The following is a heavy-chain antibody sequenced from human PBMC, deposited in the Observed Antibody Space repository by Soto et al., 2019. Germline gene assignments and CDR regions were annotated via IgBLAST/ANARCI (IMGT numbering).Heavy chain of an antibody. D-gene: IGHD6-19*01. V-gene: IGHV3-9*01. CDR1: GFTFDDYA. CDR3: AKDVSSGWYTGGGRFDP. J-gene: IGHJ5*02. Sequence: EVQLVESGGGLVQPGRSLRLSCVASGFTFDDYAMHWVRQAPGKGLEWVSSVSWNSVSVGYADSVKGRFTISRDNGENTLYLQMNSRRTEDTAMYYCAKDVSSGWYTGGGRFDPWGQGTLVTVSS. CDR2: VSWNSVSV.